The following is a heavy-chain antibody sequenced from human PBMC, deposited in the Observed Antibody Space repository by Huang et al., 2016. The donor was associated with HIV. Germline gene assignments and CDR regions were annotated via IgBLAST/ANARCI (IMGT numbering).Heavy chain of an antibody. J-gene: IGHJ4*02. V-gene: IGHV3-53*01. Sequence: EVQLVESGGGLIQPGGSLRLSCAASGFTVSSNYMSWVPQAPGKGLEWVSIIYSGGRTYDADSVKGRFTISRDNSKNTLYLQMNSLRAEDTAVYYCASDSGSYYYFDYWGQGTLVTVSS. D-gene: IGHD1-26*01. CDR2: IYSGGRT. CDR3: ASDSGSYYYFDY. CDR1: GFTVSSNY.